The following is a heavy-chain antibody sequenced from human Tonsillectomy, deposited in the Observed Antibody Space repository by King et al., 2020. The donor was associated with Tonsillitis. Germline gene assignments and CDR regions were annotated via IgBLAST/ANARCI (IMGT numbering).Heavy chain of an antibody. D-gene: IGHD6-13*01. CDR2: ISYDGRNK. J-gene: IGHJ6*04. CDR1: GFTFSSYG. CDR3: ATSPDSSSWYDPDDYYGMDV. Sequence: QLVQSGGGVVQPGRSLRLSCAASGFTFSSYGMHWVRQAPGKGLEWVAVISYDGRNKYYADSVKGRFTISRDNSKNTLYLQMNSLRAEDTALYYCATSPDSSSWYDPDDYYGMDVWGEGTTVTVSS. V-gene: IGHV3-30*03.